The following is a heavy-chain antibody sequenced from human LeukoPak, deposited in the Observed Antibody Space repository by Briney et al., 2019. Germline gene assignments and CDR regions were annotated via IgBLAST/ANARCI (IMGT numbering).Heavy chain of an antibody. Sequence: ASVKVSCKTSGYSFTDYYMHWVRQAPGQGLEWMGWINPNSGGTSSAQKFQGRVTMTRDTSITTVYMEVRWLTSDDTAIYYCARADRLHGGPYLIGPWGQGTLDTVSS. J-gene: IGHJ5*02. V-gene: IGHV1-2*02. CDR3: ARADRLHGGPYLIGP. D-gene: IGHD2-21*01. CDR1: GYSFTDYY. CDR2: INPNSGGT.